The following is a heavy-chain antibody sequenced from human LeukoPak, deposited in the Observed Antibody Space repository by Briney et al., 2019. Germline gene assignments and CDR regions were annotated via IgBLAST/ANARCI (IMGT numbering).Heavy chain of an antibody. CDR2: INSDGSST. CDR3: ARDGGSYYFDY. CDR1: GFTFSSYW. D-gene: IGHD1-26*01. Sequence: QPGGSLRLSCAASGFTFSSYWMHWVRQAPGKGLVWVSRINSDGSSTGYADSVKGRFTISRDNAKNTLYLQMNSLRAEDTAVYYCARDGGSYYFDYWGQGTLVTVSS. V-gene: IGHV3-74*01. J-gene: IGHJ4*02.